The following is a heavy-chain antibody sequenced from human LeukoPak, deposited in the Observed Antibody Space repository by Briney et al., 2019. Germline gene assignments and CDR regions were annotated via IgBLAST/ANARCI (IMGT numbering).Heavy chain of an antibody. V-gene: IGHV4-59*11. CDR3: TRDRRDGYNYVDI. J-gene: IGHJ4*02. CDR1: GGSISSHY. D-gene: IGHD5-24*01. Sequence: SETLSLTCTVSGGSISSHYWSWIRQPPGKGLEWIAFISFSGSTDYNPSLKSRVTISVDTSKNQFSLKLSSVTAAGTAVYYCTRDRRDGYNYVDIWGQGTLVTASS. CDR2: ISFSGST.